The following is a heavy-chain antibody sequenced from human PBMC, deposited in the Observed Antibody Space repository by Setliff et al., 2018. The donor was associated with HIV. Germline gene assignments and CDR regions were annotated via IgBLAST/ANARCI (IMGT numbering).Heavy chain of an antibody. CDR1: GGSFSGYY. V-gene: IGHV4-34*01. D-gene: IGHD1-26*01. CDR3: ARTSGSRPHDAFDI. CDR2: INHSGST. Sequence: PSETLSLTCAVYGGSFSGYYWSWIRQPPGKGLEWIGEINHSGSTNYNPSPKSRVTISVDTSKNQFSLKLSSVTAADTAVYYCARTSGSRPHDAFDIWGQGTMVTVSS. J-gene: IGHJ3*02.